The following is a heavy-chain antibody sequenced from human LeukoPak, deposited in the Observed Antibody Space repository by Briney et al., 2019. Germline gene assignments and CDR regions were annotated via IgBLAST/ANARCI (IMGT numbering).Heavy chain of an antibody. V-gene: IGHV4-34*01. CDR1: SGSFSGYY. Sequence: PSETLSLTCAVYSGSFSGYYWSWIRQPPGKGLEWIGEINHSGSTNYNPSLKSRVTISVDTSKNQFSLKLSSVTTADTAVYYCARRRGGMYSGSYYAPDYFDYWGQGTLVTVSS. CDR3: ARRRGGMYSGSYYAPDYFDY. J-gene: IGHJ4*02. D-gene: IGHD1-26*01. CDR2: INHSGST.